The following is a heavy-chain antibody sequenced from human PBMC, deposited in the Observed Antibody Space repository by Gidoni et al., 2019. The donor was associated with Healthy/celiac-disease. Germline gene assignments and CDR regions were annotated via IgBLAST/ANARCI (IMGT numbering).Heavy chain of an antibody. CDR1: GSTCTRYS. CDR2: IPPNSGGT. J-gene: IGHJ6*02. CDR3: ARGDIVVVPAANYGMDV. D-gene: IGHD2-2*01. V-gene: IGHV1-2*04. Sequence: QAQLVQSVAEVQMPGASVKVSCKACGSTCTRYSMLWVRQAPGQGLEWMGWIPPNSGGTNYAKKYQGWVTMTRDTSSSTAYMELSRLRSDDTAVYYCARGDIVVVPAANYGMDVWGQGTTVTVSS.